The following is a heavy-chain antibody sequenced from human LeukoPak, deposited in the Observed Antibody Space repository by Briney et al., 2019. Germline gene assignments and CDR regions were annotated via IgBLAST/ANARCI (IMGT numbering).Heavy chain of an antibody. CDR2: IIPIFGTA. CDR1: GGIFSSYA. CDR3: ARETRYSSSWLDSYYYYGMDV. D-gene: IGHD6-13*01. Sequence: ASVKVSCKASGGIFSSYAISWVRQAPGQGLEWMGGIIPIFGTANYAQKFQGRVTITADESTSTAYMELSSLRSEDTAVYYCARETRYSSSWLDSYYYYGMDVWGQGTTVTVSS. J-gene: IGHJ6*02. V-gene: IGHV1-69*01.